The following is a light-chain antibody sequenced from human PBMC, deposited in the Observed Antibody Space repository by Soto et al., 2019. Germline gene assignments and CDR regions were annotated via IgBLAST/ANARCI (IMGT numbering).Light chain of an antibody. Sequence: EIVLTQSPGTLSLSPGERATLSCRASQSVSSTYLAWYQQKPDQAPRLLIYGASFRATGVPDRFSGSGSGTDFTLTISRLEPEDFAVYYCQQYGSSPKFTFGPGTKVDIK. CDR1: QSVSSTY. J-gene: IGKJ3*01. CDR3: QQYGSSPKFT. V-gene: IGKV3-20*01. CDR2: GAS.